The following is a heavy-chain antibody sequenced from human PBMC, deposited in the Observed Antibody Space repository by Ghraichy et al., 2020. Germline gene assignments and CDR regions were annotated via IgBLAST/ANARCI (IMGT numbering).Heavy chain of an antibody. CDR1: GFTVSSNY. Sequence: GGSLRLSCAASGFTVSSNYMSCVRQAPGKGLEWVSVIYSGGSTYYADSVKGRFTISRDNSKNTLYLQMNSLRAEDTAVYYCARGNRGYYYYGMDVWGQGTTVTVSS. CDR3: ARGNRGYYYYGMDV. J-gene: IGHJ6*02. D-gene: IGHD2/OR15-2a*01. CDR2: IYSGGST. V-gene: IGHV3-66*01.